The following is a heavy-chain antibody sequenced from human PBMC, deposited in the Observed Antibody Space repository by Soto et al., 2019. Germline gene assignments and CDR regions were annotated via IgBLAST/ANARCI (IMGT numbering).Heavy chain of an antibody. V-gene: IGHV5-51*01. CDR2: IFPGDSDT. CDR1: GYSFTTNW. CDR3: ATSYRSSSPFDY. D-gene: IGHD6-6*01. J-gene: IGHJ4*02. Sequence: GESLKICCKGSGYSFTTNWIGWVRQMPGKGLEWMGIIFPGDSDTRYSPPFQGQVTISADRSISTAYLQWSSLKASDTAMYYCATSYRSSSPFDYWGQGTLVTVSS.